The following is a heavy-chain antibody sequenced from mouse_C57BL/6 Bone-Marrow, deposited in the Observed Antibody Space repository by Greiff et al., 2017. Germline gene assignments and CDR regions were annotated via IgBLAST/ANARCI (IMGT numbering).Heavy chain of an antibody. CDR3: HGYWFAY. V-gene: IGHV1-82*01. CDR2: IYPGDGDT. Sequence: VQRVESGPELVKPGASVKISCKASGYAFSSSWMNWVKQRPGKGLEWIGRIYPGDGDTNYNGKFKGKATLTADKSSSTAYMHLSSLTSEDSAVYFCHGYWFAYWGQGTLVTVSA. D-gene: IGHD2-2*01. J-gene: IGHJ3*01. CDR1: GYAFSSSW.